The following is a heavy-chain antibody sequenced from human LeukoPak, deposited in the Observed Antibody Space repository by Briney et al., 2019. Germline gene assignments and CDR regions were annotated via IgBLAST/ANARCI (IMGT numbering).Heavy chain of an antibody. J-gene: IGHJ3*02. V-gene: IGHV4-4*07. D-gene: IGHD3-10*02. Sequence: PSETLSLTCTVSGGSISSYYWSWIRQPAGKGLEWIGRIYTSGSTNYNPSLKSRVTMSVDTSKNQFSLKLSSVTAADTAVYYCAREVVQGVIHDAFDIWGQGTMVTVSS. CDR3: AREVVQGVIHDAFDI. CDR2: IYTSGST. CDR1: GGSISSYY.